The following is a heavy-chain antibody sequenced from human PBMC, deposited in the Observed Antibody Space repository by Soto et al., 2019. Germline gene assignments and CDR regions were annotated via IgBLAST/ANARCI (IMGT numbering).Heavy chain of an antibody. CDR2: ISAYNGNT. CDR1: GYTFTSYG. Sequence: ASVKVSCKASGYTFTSYGISWVRQAPGQGLEWMGWISAYNGNTNYAQKLQGRVTMTTDTSTSTAYMELRSLRSDDTAVYYCARYCGGDCYHNYYYGMDVWGQGTTVTVSS. D-gene: IGHD2-21*02. V-gene: IGHV1-18*01. J-gene: IGHJ6*02. CDR3: ARYCGGDCYHNYYYGMDV.